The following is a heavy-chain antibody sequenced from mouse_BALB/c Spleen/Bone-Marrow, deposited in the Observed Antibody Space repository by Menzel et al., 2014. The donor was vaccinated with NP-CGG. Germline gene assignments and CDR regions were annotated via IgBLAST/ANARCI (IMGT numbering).Heavy chain of an antibody. CDR2: IWAGGST. V-gene: IGHV2-9*02. Sequence: VHLVESGPGLVAPSQSPSITCTVSGVSLTSYGVHWVRQPPGKVLEWLGVIWAGGSTNYNSALMSRLSISKDNSKSQVFLKMNSLQTDDTAMYYCARGSYYEGAMDYWGQGTSVTVSS. CDR3: ARGSYYEGAMDY. D-gene: IGHD1-1*01. J-gene: IGHJ4*01. CDR1: GVSLTSYG.